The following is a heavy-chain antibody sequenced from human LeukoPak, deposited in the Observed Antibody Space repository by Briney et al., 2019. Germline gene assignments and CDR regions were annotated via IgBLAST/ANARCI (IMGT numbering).Heavy chain of an antibody. D-gene: IGHD4-17*01. CDR3: ARETTVTTNVKGKNWFDP. Sequence: ASVKVSCKASGYTFTGYYMHWVRQAPGQGLEWMGWINPNSGGTNYAQKFQGRVTMTRDTSISTAYMELSRLRSDDTAVYYCARETTVTTNVKGKNWFDPWGQGTLVTVSS. J-gene: IGHJ5*02. V-gene: IGHV1-2*02. CDR1: GYTFTGYY. CDR2: INPNSGGT.